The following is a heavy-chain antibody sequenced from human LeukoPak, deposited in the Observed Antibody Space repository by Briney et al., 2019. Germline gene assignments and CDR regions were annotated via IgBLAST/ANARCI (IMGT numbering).Heavy chain of an antibody. D-gene: IGHD3-9*01. Sequence: PGGTLRLSCAASGFIFSNAWLSWIRQAPGKGLEWVGGIKSKTDAGTTDYAAPVKGRFIMSRDDSKNTLYLQTNSLKTEDTALYYCTTVYLTSEGNEYWGQGTLVTASS. CDR1: GFIFSNAW. CDR2: IKSKTDAGTT. CDR3: TTVYLTSEGNEY. J-gene: IGHJ4*02. V-gene: IGHV3-15*01.